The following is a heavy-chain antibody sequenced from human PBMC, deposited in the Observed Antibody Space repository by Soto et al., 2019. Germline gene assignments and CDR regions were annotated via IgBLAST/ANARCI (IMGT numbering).Heavy chain of an antibody. J-gene: IGHJ6*04. Sequence: PGGSLRLSCAASGFTFSSYAMSWVRQAPGKGLEWVSAISGSGGSTYYADSVKGRFTISRDNSKNTLYLQMNSLRAEDTAVYYCAKDAMNTPYYYYYYGMDVWGKGTTVSVS. CDR1: GFTFSSYA. V-gene: IGHV3-23*01. CDR3: AKDAMNTPYYYYYYGMDV. CDR2: ISGSGGST. D-gene: IGHD2-15*01.